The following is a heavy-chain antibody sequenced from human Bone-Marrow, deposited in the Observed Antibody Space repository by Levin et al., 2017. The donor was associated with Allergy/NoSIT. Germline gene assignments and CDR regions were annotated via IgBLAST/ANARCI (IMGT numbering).Heavy chain of an antibody. CDR1: GYTFATYD. CDR2: TNPSSATT. V-gene: IGHV1-8*01. D-gene: IGHD4-17*01. J-gene: IGHJ4*02. Sequence: ASVKVSCKASGYTFATYDINWVRQATGQGPEWIGLTNPSSATTAFAQNFQGRLTMTWNTSITTAYMELSSLKSDDTAVYYCARGRAYAFDFWGQGALVTVSS. CDR3: ARGRAYAFDF.